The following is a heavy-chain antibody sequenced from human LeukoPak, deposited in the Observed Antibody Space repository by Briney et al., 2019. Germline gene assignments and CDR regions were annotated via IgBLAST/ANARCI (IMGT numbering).Heavy chain of an antibody. Sequence: SETLSLTCALSGGSISTSSYYWGWIRQPPGEGLEWIGSIYHSRSTYYNPSLKSRVTISVDTSKNQFSLKLNSVTAADTAVYYCATTTLTLGYYYYYMDVWDRGTTVTVSS. CDR2: IYHSRST. CDR1: GGSISTSSYY. D-gene: IGHD4-17*01. J-gene: IGHJ6*03. CDR3: ATTTLTLGYYYYYMDV. V-gene: IGHV4-39*01.